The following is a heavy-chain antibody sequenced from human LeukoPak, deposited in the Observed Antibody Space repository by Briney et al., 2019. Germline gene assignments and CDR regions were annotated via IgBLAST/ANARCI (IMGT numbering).Heavy chain of an antibody. CDR3: ARDEIEELLTGWGGMDV. D-gene: IGHD3-10*01. CDR1: GYSFTSYD. V-gene: IGHV1-8*01. J-gene: IGHJ6*02. Sequence: ASVKVSCKASGYSFTSYDINWVRQATGQGLEWMGWMNPNSGNTGYAQKFQGRATMTRNTSISTAYMELSSLRSDDTAVYYCARDEIEELLTGWGGMDVWGQGTTVTVSS. CDR2: MNPNSGNT.